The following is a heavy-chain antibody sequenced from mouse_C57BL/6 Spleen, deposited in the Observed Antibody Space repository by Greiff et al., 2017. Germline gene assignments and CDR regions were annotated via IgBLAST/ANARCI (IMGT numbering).Heavy chain of an antibody. J-gene: IGHJ1*03. CDR1: GFTFSDYY. V-gene: IGHV5-16*01. Sequence: EVQLMESEGGLVQPGSSMKLSCTASGFTFSDYYMAWVRQVPEKGLEWVANINYDGSSTYYLDSLKSRFIISRDNAKNILYLQMSSLKSEDTATYYCARGDDGYFRYFDVWGTGTTVTVSS. CDR2: INYDGSST. D-gene: IGHD2-3*01. CDR3: ARGDDGYFRYFDV.